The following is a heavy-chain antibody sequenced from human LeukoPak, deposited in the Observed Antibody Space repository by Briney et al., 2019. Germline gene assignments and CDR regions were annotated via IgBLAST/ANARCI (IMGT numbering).Heavy chain of an antibody. V-gene: IGHV3-21*01. J-gene: IGHJ5*02. CDR3: ARDRDDSSGYWPFDP. Sequence: PGGSLRLSCAASGFTFGSYSMNWVRQAPGKGLEWVSSISSSSSYIYYADSVKGRFTISRDNAKNSLYLQMNSLRAEDTAVYYCARDRDDSSGYWPFDPWGQGTLVTVSS. CDR1: GFTFGSYS. CDR2: ISSSSSYI. D-gene: IGHD3-22*01.